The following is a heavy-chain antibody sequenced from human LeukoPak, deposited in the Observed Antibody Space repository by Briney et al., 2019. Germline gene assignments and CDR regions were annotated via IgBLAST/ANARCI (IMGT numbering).Heavy chain of an antibody. D-gene: IGHD4-17*01. V-gene: IGHV1-2*02. J-gene: IGHJ3*02. Sequence: ASVKVSCKASGYTFTGYYMHWVRQAPGQGLEWMGWINPSSGGTHYAQKFQGRVTMTRDTSISTAYMELTRLRSDDTAVYYCASQVTKSAFDIWGQGTLVTVSS. CDR1: GYTFTGYY. CDR3: ASQVTKSAFDI. CDR2: INPSSGGT.